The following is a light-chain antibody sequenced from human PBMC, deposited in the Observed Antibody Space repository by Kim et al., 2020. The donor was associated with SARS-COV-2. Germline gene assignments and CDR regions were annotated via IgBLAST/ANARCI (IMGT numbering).Light chain of an antibody. CDR1: QDIVSY. J-gene: IGKJ2*01. CDR2: AAS. Sequence: VDRVTFTCRTSQDIVSYLAWYQQKPGKAPKLLIYAASTLQSGVPSRFSGSGSGTNFNLTINCLQSEDFATYYCQHYYSYPYAFGQGTKLEI. V-gene: IGKV1-8*01. CDR3: QHYYSYPYA.